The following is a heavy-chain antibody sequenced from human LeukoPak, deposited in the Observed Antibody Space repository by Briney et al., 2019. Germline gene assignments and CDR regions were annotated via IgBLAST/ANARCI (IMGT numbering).Heavy chain of an antibody. D-gene: IGHD5-18*01. J-gene: IGHJ4*02. CDR3: ARGGYSYVNYFDY. Sequence: SETLSLTCTVSGGSISSYYWNWIRQPPGKGLEWIGYIYYSGSTSYSPSLKSRVTILVDKSKNQFSLKLSSVTAADTAVYYCARGGYSYVNYFDYWGQGTLVTVSS. CDR2: IYYSGST. V-gene: IGHV4-59*01. CDR1: GGSISSYY.